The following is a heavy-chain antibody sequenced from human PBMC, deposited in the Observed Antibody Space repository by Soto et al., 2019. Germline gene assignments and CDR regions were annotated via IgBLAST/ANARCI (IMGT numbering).Heavy chain of an antibody. CDR1: GFTFSSHA. V-gene: IGHV3-23*01. CDR3: VKGGSGYCSNGVCSKRFDY. D-gene: IGHD2-8*01. CDR2: ITGGGGST. J-gene: IGHJ4*02. Sequence: SGGSLRLSCAASGFTFSSHAMSWVRQAPGKGLECVSTITGGGGSTYYADSVKGRFAISRDNSKNMVYLQMNSLRAEDTAVYFCVKGGSGYCSNGVCSKRFDYWGQGTLVTVSS.